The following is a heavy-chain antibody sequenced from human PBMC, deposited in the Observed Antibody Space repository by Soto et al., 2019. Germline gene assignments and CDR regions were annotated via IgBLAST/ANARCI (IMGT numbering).Heavy chain of an antibody. D-gene: IGHD6-19*01. Sequence: GGSLRLTCAASGFTFNNYAMGWVRQAPGKGLEWVTVLSGRGETTYFADSLKGRFSISRDSSKSTLYLQMTSLRPEDTAIYYTASALPAAGTVYYYCMDVWGKGTTVTVSS. CDR3: ASALPAAGTVYYYCMDV. CDR2: LSGRGETT. CDR1: GFTFNNYA. J-gene: IGHJ6*04. V-gene: IGHV3-23*01.